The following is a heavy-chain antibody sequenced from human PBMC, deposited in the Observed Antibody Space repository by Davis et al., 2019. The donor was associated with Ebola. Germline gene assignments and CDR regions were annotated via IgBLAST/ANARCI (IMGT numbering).Heavy chain of an antibody. CDR3: ARGEPLRFCSGGYCYFHNSFDP. V-gene: IGHV3-7*03. CDR2: IKLDGSEK. J-gene: IGHJ5*02. Sequence: PGGSLRLSCAASGFTFSGYWMTWVRQAPGKGLEWVANIKLDGSEKNYVDSVKGRFTISRDNAKNSLYLQMNSLRAEDTAVYYCARGEPLRFCSGGYCYFHNSFDPWGQGTLVTVSS. CDR1: GFTFSGYW. D-gene: IGHD2-15*01.